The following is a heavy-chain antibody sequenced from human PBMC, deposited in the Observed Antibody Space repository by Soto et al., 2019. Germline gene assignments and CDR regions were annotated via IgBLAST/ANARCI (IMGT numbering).Heavy chain of an antibody. D-gene: IGHD3-3*01. Sequence: PSETLSLTCTVSGGSISSYYWSWIRQPPGKGLEWIGYIYYSGSTNYNPSLKSRVTISVDTSKNQFSLKLSSVTAADTAVYYCARHRPVYYDFWSGYPFLFDYWGQGTLVTVSS. CDR1: GGSISSYY. CDR3: ARHRPVYYDFWSGYPFLFDY. CDR2: IYYSGST. J-gene: IGHJ4*02. V-gene: IGHV4-59*08.